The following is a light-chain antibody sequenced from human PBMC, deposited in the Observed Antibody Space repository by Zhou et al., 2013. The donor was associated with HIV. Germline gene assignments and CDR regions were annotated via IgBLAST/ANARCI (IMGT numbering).Light chain of an antibody. J-gene: IGKJ2*01. V-gene: IGKV1-5*03. CDR3: QQYNSYST. Sequence: DIQMTQSPSTLSASVGDRVTITCRASQSISNWLAWYQQKPGKAPKLLIYKASSLESGVPSRFSGSGSGTDFTLTISSLQPEDFATYYCQQYNSYSTFGQGTKLEIK. CDR1: QSISNW. CDR2: KAS.